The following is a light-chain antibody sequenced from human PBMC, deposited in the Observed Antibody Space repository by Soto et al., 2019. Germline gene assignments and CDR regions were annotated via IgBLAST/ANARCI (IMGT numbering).Light chain of an antibody. V-gene: IGKV1-5*03. J-gene: IGKJ1*01. Sequence: DIQMTQSPSTLSASVGDRVTITCRASQSISSSLAWYQQKPGKAPKLLIYKASGLETGVPSRFSGSGSGTEFILSISSLQPDDFATYYCQQYNSYTWTFGQGTKVEIK. CDR2: KAS. CDR1: QSISSS. CDR3: QQYNSYTWT.